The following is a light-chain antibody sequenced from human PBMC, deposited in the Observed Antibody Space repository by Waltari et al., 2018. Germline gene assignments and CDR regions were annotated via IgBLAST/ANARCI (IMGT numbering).Light chain of an antibody. V-gene: IGKV1-5*03. CDR2: KAS. CDR3: QQYNSYHIFT. J-gene: IGKJ3*01. Sequence: DIQMTQSPSTLSASVGDRVTITCRAIQNINSWLAWYQQKPGKAPKLLIYKASSLEIGVPSRFSGSEYETEFTLTINSLQPDDFATYYCQQYNSYHIFTFGPGTKVEI. CDR1: QNINSW.